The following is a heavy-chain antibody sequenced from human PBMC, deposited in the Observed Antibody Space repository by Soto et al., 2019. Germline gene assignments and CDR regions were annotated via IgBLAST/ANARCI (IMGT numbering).Heavy chain of an antibody. D-gene: IGHD3-22*01. CDR3: ARDLPRAIVIVSATQFDC. J-gene: IGHJ4*02. V-gene: IGHV1-18*01. CDR2: ISPYNGNT. CDR1: GYTFTSYG. Sequence: ASVKVSCKASGYTFTSYGISWVRQAPGQGLEWMGWISPYNGNTNYAQKLQGRVTMTTDTSTSTAYMELRSLRSDDTAVYYCARDLPRAIVIVSATQFDCWGQATRVTVAS.